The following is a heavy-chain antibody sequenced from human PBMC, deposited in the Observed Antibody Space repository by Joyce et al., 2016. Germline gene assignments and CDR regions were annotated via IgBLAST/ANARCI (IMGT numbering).Heavy chain of an antibody. J-gene: IGHJ4*02. Sequence: QVPLLESGGGVAQPGRSLRLSCAASEFAFSSHAMHWVRQAPGKWVEWVAVMSYDGSHQYYAYSVRGRFTISRDNSQNTLYLQMNSLRVEDTAVYYCTRSSRTGYTAGWPDFDYWGQGTLVTVSS. CDR2: MSYDGSHQ. V-gene: IGHV3-30*03. CDR3: TRSSRTGYTAGWPDFDY. CDR1: EFAFSSHA. D-gene: IGHD2-2*02.